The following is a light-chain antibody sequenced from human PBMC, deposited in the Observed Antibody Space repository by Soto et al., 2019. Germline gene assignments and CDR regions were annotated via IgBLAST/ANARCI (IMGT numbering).Light chain of an antibody. CDR3: QQYNNWPKT. CDR1: QSVSRS. Sequence: EIVLTQSPATLSLSPGERATLSCRASQSVSRSQLAWYQQKPGQAPRLLIYGASTRATGIPARFSGSGSGTEFTLTISSLQSEDFAVYYCQQYNNWPKTFGQGTKVDIK. V-gene: IGKV3-15*01. J-gene: IGKJ1*01. CDR2: GAS.